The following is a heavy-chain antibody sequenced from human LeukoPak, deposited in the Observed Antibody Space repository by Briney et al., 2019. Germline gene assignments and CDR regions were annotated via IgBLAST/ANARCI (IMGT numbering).Heavy chain of an antibody. CDR1: GGSISSSSYY. CDR2: INHSGST. Sequence: SETLSLTCTVSGGSISSSSYYWSWVRQPPGKGLEWIGEINHSGSTNYNPSLKSRVTMSVDTSKNQFSLKLSSVTAADTAVYYCARNDSGWFDPWGQGTLVTVSS. J-gene: IGHJ5*02. CDR3: ARNDSGWFDP. V-gene: IGHV4-39*01. D-gene: IGHD3-22*01.